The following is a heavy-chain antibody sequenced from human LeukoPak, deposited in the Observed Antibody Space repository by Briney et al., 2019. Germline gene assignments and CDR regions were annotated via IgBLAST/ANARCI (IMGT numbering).Heavy chain of an antibody. Sequence: PGGSLRLSCAASGFTFSSYSMNWVRQAPGKGLEWVSSISSSSSYIYYADSVKGRFTISRDNSKNTLYLQMNSLRAEDTAVYYCARNGEYCTSTSCGDYWGQGTLVTVSS. J-gene: IGHJ4*02. CDR3: ARNGEYCTSTSCGDY. D-gene: IGHD2-2*01. CDR2: ISSSSSYI. CDR1: GFTFSSYS. V-gene: IGHV3-21*01.